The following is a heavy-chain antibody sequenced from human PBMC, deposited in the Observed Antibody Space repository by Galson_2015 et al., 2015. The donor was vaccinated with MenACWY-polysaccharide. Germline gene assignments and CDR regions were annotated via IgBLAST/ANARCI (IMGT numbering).Heavy chain of an antibody. CDR1: GYSFTSFY. CDR3: AKDRGIAARRGIDY. J-gene: IGHJ4*02. D-gene: IGHD6-6*01. CDR2: INPSGGST. Sequence: SCKASGYSFTSFYIHWVRQAPGQGLEWMGIINPSGGSTSYAQKFQGRVTMTRDTSTSTVYMELSSLRSEDTAVYYCAKDRGIAARRGIDYWGQGTLVTVSS. V-gene: IGHV1-46*01.